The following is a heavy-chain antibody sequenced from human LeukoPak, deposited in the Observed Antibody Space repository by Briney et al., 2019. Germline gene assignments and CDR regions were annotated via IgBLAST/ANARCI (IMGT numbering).Heavy chain of an antibody. D-gene: IGHD2-21*02. CDR2: IYPGDSDT. V-gene: IGHV5-51*01. CDR3: ARPREVVTSYDAFDI. CDR1: GYSFTTFW. Sequence: RGESLKISCKGSGYSFTTFWIGWVRQMPGKGLEWMGIIYPGDSDTRYSPSFQGQVTISADKSISTAYLQWSSLKASDTAMYYCARPREVVTSYDAFDIWGQGTMVTVSS. J-gene: IGHJ3*02.